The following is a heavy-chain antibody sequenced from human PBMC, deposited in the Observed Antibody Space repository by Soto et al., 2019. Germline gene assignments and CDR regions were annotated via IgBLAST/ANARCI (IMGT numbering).Heavy chain of an antibody. J-gene: IGHJ5*02. CDR3: ASEVRTELDP. CDR2: INAGNGNT. Sequence: ASVKVSCKASGYTFTSYTIHWMRQAPGQRLEWMGWINAGNGNTKYSQKLQGRVTITRDTSASTAYMELTSLRSEDTAVYYCASEVRTELDPWGQGTLVTVSS. D-gene: IGHD2-21*02. V-gene: IGHV1-3*01. CDR1: GYTFTSYT.